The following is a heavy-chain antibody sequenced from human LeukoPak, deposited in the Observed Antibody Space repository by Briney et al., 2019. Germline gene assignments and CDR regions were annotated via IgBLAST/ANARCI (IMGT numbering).Heavy chain of an antibody. J-gene: IGHJ4*02. Sequence: ASVKVSCKASGYTFTGYYMHWVRQAPGQGLEWMGWINPNSGGTNYAQKFQGRVTMTRDTSISTAYMELSRLRSDDTAVYYCARSQVRFLEWLPDYWGQGTLVTVSS. V-gene: IGHV1-2*02. CDR2: INPNSGGT. D-gene: IGHD3-3*01. CDR3: ARSQVRFLEWLPDY. CDR1: GYTFTGYY.